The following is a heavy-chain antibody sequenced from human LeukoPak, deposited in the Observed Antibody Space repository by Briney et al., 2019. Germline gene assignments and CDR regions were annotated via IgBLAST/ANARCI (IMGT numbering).Heavy chain of an antibody. Sequence: GGSLRLSCAASGFTFDDYAMHWVRQAPGKGLEWVSGISWNSGSIGYADSVKGRSTISRDNAKNSLYLQMNSLGAEDTALYYCAKDTGASMIVVVDWGQGTLVTVSS. CDR3: AKDTGASMIVVVD. CDR1: GFTFDDYA. V-gene: IGHV3-9*01. J-gene: IGHJ4*02. D-gene: IGHD3-22*01. CDR2: ISWNSGSI.